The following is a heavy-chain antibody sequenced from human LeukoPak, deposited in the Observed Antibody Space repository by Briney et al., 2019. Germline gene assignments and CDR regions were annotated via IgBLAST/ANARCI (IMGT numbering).Heavy chain of an antibody. CDR1: GFTFSDYY. J-gene: IGHJ6*03. V-gene: IGHV3-11*01. D-gene: IGHD4-17*01. Sequence: GGSLRLSCAPSGFTFSDYYMSWIRQAPGKGLEWVSYISSSGSTIYYADSVKGRFTISRDNAKNSLYLQMNSLRAEDTAVYYCARLKPDYGDYADYYYYMDVWGKGTTVTVSS. CDR3: ARLKPDYGDYADYYYYMDV. CDR2: ISSSGSTI.